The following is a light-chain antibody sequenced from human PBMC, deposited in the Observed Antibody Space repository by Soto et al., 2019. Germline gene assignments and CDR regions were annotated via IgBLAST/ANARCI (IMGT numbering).Light chain of an antibody. Sequence: QAVLTQSPSASASLGASVRLTCTLSSGHSSYDIAWHQQQPEMGPRYLMKVNSDGSHRKGDGIPDRFSGSSSGAERYLTISSLQSEDEADYYCQTWGTGIVVFGGGTKLTVL. CDR1: SGHSSYD. J-gene: IGLJ2*01. CDR2: VNSDGSH. V-gene: IGLV4-69*01. CDR3: QTWGTGIVV.